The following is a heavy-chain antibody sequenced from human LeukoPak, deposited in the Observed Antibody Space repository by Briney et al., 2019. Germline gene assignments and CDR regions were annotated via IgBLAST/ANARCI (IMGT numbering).Heavy chain of an antibody. CDR3: AIGNYRALY. CDR2: ISSSGSNR. V-gene: IGHV3-11*01. CDR1: GFTFGDYY. Sequence: PGGSLRLSCAASGFTFGDYYMTWIRQAPGQGLEWVSYISSSGSNRYYADSVKGRFTISRDNAQSSLYLQMNSLRAEDSAVYYCAIGNYRALYWGQGTLVTVSS. D-gene: IGHD1-7*01. J-gene: IGHJ4*02.